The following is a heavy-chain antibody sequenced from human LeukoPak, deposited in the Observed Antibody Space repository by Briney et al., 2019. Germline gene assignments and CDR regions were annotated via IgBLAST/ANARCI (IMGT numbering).Heavy chain of an antibody. D-gene: IGHD3-22*01. CDR3: AKGPDSSGYYYYFDY. CDR2: ISGSGGST. CDR1: GFTFSSYA. Sequence: GGSLRLSCAASGFTFSSYAMSWVRQAPGKGLEWVSAISGSGGSTYYADSVKGRFTISRDNSKNTLYLQMNSLRAEDTALYYCAKGPDSSGYYYYFDYWGQGSLVTVSS. J-gene: IGHJ4*02. V-gene: IGHV3-23*01.